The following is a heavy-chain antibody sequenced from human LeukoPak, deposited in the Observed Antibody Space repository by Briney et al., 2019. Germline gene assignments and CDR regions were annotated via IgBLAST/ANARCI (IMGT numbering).Heavy chain of an antibody. J-gene: IGHJ6*03. CDR3: AKDEITPRYGDYYYYYYYMDV. V-gene: IGHV3-23*01. Sequence: GGSLRLSCAASGFTFSNFAMRWVRQAPGKGLEWVSAISGSGGITYYADSVKGRFTISRDNSKNTLYLQMNSLRAEDTAVYYCAKDEITPRYGDYYYYYYYMDVWGKGTTVTVSS. D-gene: IGHD4-17*01. CDR2: ISGSGGIT. CDR1: GFTFSNFA.